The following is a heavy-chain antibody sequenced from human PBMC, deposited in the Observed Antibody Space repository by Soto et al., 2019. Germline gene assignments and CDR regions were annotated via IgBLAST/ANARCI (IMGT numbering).Heavy chain of an antibody. J-gene: IGHJ4*02. Sequence: QVQLQESGPGLVKPSQTLSLTCTVSGGSISSGGYYWSWIRQHPGKGLEWIGYIYYSGSTYYNPSLTSRGTLSVVPAKDQCSREPSSVTAADTAVYYCARWQEGEAPSHWGQGPLVTVSS. V-gene: IGHV4-31*03. D-gene: IGHD3-16*01. CDR2: IYYSGST. CDR1: GGSISSGGYY. CDR3: ARWQEGEAPSH.